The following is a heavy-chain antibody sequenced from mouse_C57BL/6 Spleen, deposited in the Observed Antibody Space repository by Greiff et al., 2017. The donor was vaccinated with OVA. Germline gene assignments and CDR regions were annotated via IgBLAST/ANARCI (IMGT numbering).Heavy chain of an antibody. CDR1: GFTFSSYT. D-gene: IGHD1-1*01. CDR3: ASRDYGSPFAY. Sequence: EVQLVESGGGLVKPGGSLKLSCAASGFTFSSYTMSWVRQTPEKRLEWVATISGGGGNTYYPDSVKGRFTISRDNAKNTLYMQVSRLRSEDTAVYYCASRDYGSPFAYWGQGTLVTVSA. V-gene: IGHV5-9*04. CDR2: ISGGGGNT. J-gene: IGHJ3*01.